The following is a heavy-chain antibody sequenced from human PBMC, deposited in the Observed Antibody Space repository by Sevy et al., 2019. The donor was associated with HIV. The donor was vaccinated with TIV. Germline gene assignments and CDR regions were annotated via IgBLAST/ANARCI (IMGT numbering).Heavy chain of an antibody. J-gene: IGHJ6*02. CDR2: IKRDGSES. V-gene: IGHV3-7*03. CDR3: ARDCNSASCLWGLDV. CDR1: GFTFSNYW. D-gene: IGHD1-26*01. Sequence: GGSLRLSYAASGFTFSNYWMTWVRQAPGKGLEWVANIKRDGSESYYLASVKGQFTISRDNAKKSLYLQMNSLTAEDTAVYYCARDCNSASCLWGLDVWGQGTTVTVSS.